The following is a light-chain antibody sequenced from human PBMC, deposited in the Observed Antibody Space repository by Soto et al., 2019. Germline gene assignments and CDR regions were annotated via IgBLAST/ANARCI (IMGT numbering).Light chain of an antibody. V-gene: IGKV3-15*01. CDR2: GAS. CDR3: QQYNNWHTWT. CDR1: QSVSSK. J-gene: IGKJ1*01. Sequence: EILLTQSPATLSVSPGERATLSWGASQSVSSKLAWYQQKPGQAPRLLIYGASTRATGIPARFSGSGSATEFTLTISSLKSEDFAVYYCQQYNNWHTWTFGQGTKVDIK.